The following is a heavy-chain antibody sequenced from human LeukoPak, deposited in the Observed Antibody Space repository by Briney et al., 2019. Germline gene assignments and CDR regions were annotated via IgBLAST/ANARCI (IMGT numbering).Heavy chain of an antibody. J-gene: IGHJ4*02. Sequence: PGGSLRLSCAVSAFTFSDNYMTWIRQAPGKGLESVSYISPSGTDISYADSVKGRFTISRDNAKNSLYLQMNSLRAEDTAVYYCANWGILRYFDWLSPTFDYWGQGTLVTVSS. V-gene: IGHV3-11*01. D-gene: IGHD3-9*01. CDR3: ANWGILRYFDWLSPTFDY. CDR2: ISPSGTDI. CDR1: AFTFSDNY.